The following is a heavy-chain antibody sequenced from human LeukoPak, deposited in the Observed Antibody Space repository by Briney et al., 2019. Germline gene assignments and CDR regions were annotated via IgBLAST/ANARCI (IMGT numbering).Heavy chain of an antibody. J-gene: IGHJ4*02. D-gene: IGHD3-3*01. Sequence: GASVKVSCKASGYTFTSYGISWVRQAPGQGLEWMGWIRAYNSNTNYAQKLQGRVTMTTDTSTSTAYMELRSLRSDDTAVYYCARDPQITIFGVADGDYWGQGTLVTVSS. CDR2: IRAYNSNT. V-gene: IGHV1-18*01. CDR3: ARDPQITIFGVADGDY. CDR1: GYTFTSYG.